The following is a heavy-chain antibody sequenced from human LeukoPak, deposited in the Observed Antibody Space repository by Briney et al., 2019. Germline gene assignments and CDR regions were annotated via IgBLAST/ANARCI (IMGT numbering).Heavy chain of an antibody. CDR2: ISYDGSNK. CDR1: GFTFSSYA. V-gene: IGHV3-30-3*01. J-gene: IGHJ4*02. Sequence: GGSLRLSCATSGFTFSSYAMHWVRQAPGKGLEWVAVISYDGSNKYYADSVKGRFTISRDKSKNTLYLQMSSLKTEDTAVYYCAREVRGRGDYWGQGTLVTVSS. CDR3: AREVRGRGDY. D-gene: IGHD4/OR15-4a*01.